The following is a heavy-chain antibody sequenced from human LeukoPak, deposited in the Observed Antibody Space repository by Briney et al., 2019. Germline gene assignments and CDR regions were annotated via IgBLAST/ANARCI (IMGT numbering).Heavy chain of an antibody. CDR1: GFTFSSYS. Sequence: GGSLRLFCAASGFTFSSYSMNWVRQAPGKGLEYVSSISSSSSYIYYADSVKGRFTISRDNAKNSLYLQMNSLRAEDTAVYYCARLSGRVSAFDIWGQGTMVTVSS. CDR3: ARLSGRVSAFDI. D-gene: IGHD2-15*01. CDR2: ISSSSSYI. V-gene: IGHV3-21*01. J-gene: IGHJ3*02.